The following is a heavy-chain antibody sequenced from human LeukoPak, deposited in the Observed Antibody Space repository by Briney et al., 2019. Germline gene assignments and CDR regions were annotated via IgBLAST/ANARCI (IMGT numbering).Heavy chain of an antibody. J-gene: IGHJ4*02. V-gene: IGHV3-23*01. CDR3: AKRSPSTNSGYSFDY. D-gene: IGHD3-22*01. Sequence: GGSLRLSCAASGFTFSSYAMSWVRQAPGKGLEWVSAISDSGGSTYYADSVKGRFTISRDNSKNTLYLQMNSLRAEDTAVYYCAKRSPSTNSGYSFDYWGQGTLVTVSS. CDR2: ISDSGGST. CDR1: GFTFSSYA.